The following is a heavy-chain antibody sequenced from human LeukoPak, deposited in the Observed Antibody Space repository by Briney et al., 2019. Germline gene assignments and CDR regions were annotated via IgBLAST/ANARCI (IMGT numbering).Heavy chain of an antibody. D-gene: IGHD3-10*01. CDR2: INSDGGTT. CDR1: GFTFSSYW. Sequence: GGSLRLSCAASGFTFSSYWMHWVRQAPGKGLVWVSGINSDGGTTTYADSVKGRFTISRDNAKNTLYLQMNNLRAEDTAVYYCATDYYVSGSYYRLFYWGQGTLVTVSS. J-gene: IGHJ4*02. CDR3: ATDYYVSGSYYRLFY. V-gene: IGHV3-74*01.